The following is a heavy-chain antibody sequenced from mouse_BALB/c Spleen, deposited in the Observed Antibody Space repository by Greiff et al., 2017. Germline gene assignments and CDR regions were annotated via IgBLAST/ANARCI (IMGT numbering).Heavy chain of an antibody. J-gene: IGHJ2*01. V-gene: IGHV3-8*02. D-gene: IGHD2-2*01. CDR3: ARLGTEGGYPYFDY. Sequence: EVKLMESGPSLVKPSQTLSLTCSVTGDSITSGYWNWIRKFPGNKLEYMGYISYSGSTYYNPSLKSRISITRDTSKNQYYLQLNSVTTEDTATYYCARLGTEGGYPYFDYWGQGTTLTVSS. CDR1: GDSITSGY. CDR2: ISYSGST.